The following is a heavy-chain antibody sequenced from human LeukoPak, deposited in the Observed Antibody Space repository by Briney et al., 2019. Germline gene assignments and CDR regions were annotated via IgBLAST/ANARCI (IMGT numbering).Heavy chain of an antibody. J-gene: IGHJ3*02. Sequence: SETLSLTCTVSGGSISSYYWSWIRQPAGKGLEWIGRIYTSGSTNYNPSLKSRVTMSVDTSKNQFSLKLSSVTAADTAVYYCARALPDFWSGYSHASDIWGQGTMVTVSS. CDR1: GGSISSYY. CDR3: ARALPDFWSGYSHASDI. V-gene: IGHV4-4*07. D-gene: IGHD3-3*01. CDR2: IYTSGST.